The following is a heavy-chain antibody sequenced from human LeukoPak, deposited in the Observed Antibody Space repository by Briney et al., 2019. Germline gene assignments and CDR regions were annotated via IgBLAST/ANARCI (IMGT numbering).Heavy chain of an antibody. CDR2: IIPIFGTA. J-gene: IGHJ4*02. V-gene: IGHV1-69*05. CDR1: GGTFSSYA. Sequence: SVKVSCKASGGTFSSYAISWVRQAPGQGPEWMGGIIPIFGTANYAQKFQGRVTITTDESTSTAYMELSSLRSEDTAVYYCARDGQRGGDWNDGDYWGQGTLVTVSS. D-gene: IGHD1-1*01. CDR3: ARDGQRGGDWNDGDY.